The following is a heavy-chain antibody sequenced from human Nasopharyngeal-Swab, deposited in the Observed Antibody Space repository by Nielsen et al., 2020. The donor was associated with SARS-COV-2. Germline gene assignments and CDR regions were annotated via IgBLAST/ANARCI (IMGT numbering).Heavy chain of an antibody. J-gene: IGHJ6*02. CDR1: GFTFSSYS. Sequence: GESLKISCAASGFTFSSYSMNWVRQAPGKGLEWVSSISSSSSYIYYADSVKGRFTISRDNAKNSLYLQMNSLRAEDTAVYYCARVRYESSGYFYGMDVWGQGTTVTVSS. V-gene: IGHV3-21*01. D-gene: IGHD3-22*01. CDR3: ARVRYESSGYFYGMDV. CDR2: ISSSSSYI.